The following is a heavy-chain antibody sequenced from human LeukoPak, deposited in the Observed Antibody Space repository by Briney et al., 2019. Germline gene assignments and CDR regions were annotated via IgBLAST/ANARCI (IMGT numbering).Heavy chain of an antibody. CDR3: TRGMLTTVTAYDY. CDR1: GDSISGYY. V-gene: IGHV4-59*01. CDR2: IYYSGTT. Sequence: SETLSLTCTVSGDSISGYYWSWIRQPPGKGLEWIGYIYYSGTTNYNPSLKSRVTISVDTSKNQFSLKLSSVTAADTAVYYCTRGMLTTVTAYDYWGQGTLVTVSS. D-gene: IGHD4-17*01. J-gene: IGHJ4*02.